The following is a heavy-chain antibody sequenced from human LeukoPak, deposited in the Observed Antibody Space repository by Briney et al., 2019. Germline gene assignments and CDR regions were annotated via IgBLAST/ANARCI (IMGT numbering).Heavy chain of an antibody. J-gene: IGHJ4*02. D-gene: IGHD6-13*01. V-gene: IGHV1-18*04. Sequence: ASVKVSCKASGYTFTSYGISWVRQAPGQGLEWMGWISAYNGNTNYAQKLQGRVTMTTDTSTSTAYMELRSLRSDDTAAYYCARWDSSSWYKGNYFDYWGQGTLVTVSS. CDR3: ARWDSSSWYKGNYFDY. CDR2: ISAYNGNT. CDR1: GYTFTSYG.